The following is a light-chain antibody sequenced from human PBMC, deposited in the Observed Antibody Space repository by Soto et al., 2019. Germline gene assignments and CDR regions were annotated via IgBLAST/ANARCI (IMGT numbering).Light chain of an antibody. CDR1: QSVLYSSNNKNY. Sequence: DIVMTQSPDSLAVSLGERATINCKSSQSVLYSSNNKNYLAWYQQKPGQPPKLLIHWASTRKSGVPDRFSGSGSGTDFTLTISSLQAEDVAVYYCQQYYSTPLTFRGGTKVEIK. V-gene: IGKV4-1*01. CDR3: QQYYSTPLT. CDR2: WAS. J-gene: IGKJ4*01.